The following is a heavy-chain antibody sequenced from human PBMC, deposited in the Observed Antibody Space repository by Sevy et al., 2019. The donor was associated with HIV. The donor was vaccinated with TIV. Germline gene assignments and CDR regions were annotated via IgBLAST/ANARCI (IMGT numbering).Heavy chain of an antibody. CDR1: GGSISSGGYS. CDR3: ARDNGSGSYYVDY. V-gene: IGHV4-30-2*01. J-gene: IGHJ4*02. CDR2: IYHSGST. Sequence: TLSLTCAVSGGSISSGGYSWSWIRQPPGKGLEWIGYIYHSGSTYYNPSLKSRVTISVDRSKNQFSLKLSSVTAADTAVYYCARDNGSGSYYVDYWGQGTLVTVSS. D-gene: IGHD3-10*01.